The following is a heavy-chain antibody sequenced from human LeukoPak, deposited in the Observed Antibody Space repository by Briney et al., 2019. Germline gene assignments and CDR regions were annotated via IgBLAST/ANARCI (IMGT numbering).Heavy chain of an antibody. V-gene: IGHV3-74*01. D-gene: IGHD2-21*02. CDR2: TNTDGSST. J-gene: IGHJ4*02. Sequence: GRSLRLSCAASGFTFSNYWMHWVRLAPGKGLLWVSRTNTDGSSTTYADSVKGRFTISRDNAKNTLYLHMNSLRAEDTAVYYCARDSEACGGDCYAFDYWGQGTLVTVSS. CDR3: ARDSEACGGDCYAFDY. CDR1: GFTFSNYW.